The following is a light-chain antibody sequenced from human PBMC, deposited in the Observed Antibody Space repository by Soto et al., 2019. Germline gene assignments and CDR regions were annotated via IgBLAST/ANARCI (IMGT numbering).Light chain of an antibody. CDR3: QQYNSYPWT. Sequence: DIQMTQSPSTLSASVGDRVTITCRASQSISSCLAWYQQKPGKAPKRLIHKASILESGVPSRFSGSGSGTEFTLTISSLQPDDFATYCCQQYNSYPWTFGQGTKVEIK. CDR1: QSISSC. CDR2: KAS. V-gene: IGKV1-5*03. J-gene: IGKJ1*01.